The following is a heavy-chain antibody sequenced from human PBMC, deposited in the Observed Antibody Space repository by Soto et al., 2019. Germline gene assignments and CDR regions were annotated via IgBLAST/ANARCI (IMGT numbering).Heavy chain of an antibody. V-gene: IGHV3-21*01. CDR1: GLAFSSYR. J-gene: IGHJ5*02. CDR3: ARDLSLNLAA. CDR2: ISSSSSYI. Sequence: PGGLLRLPCTASGLAFSSYRMSWVRQAPGKGLEWVSSISSSSSYIYYADSVKGRFTISRDNAKNSLYLQMNSLRAEDTAVYYCARDLSLNLAAWGQGTLVTVSS. D-gene: IGHD3-16*01.